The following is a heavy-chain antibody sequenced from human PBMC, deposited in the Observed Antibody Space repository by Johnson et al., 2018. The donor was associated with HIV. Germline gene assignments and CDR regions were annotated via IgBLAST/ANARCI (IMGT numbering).Heavy chain of an antibody. CDR3: ATGWGNWNDEGPDAFDI. V-gene: IGHV3-20*04. D-gene: IGHD1-20*01. J-gene: IGHJ3*02. CDR2: INWNGGSK. Sequence: QLVESGGGLVQPGRSLRLSCAASGFSFDDYGMSWVRQAPGKGLEWVSGINWNGGSKGYADSVKGRFIISRDNAKNSLNLQMNSLRTEDTALYYCATGWGNWNDEGPDAFDIWGQGTMVTVSS. CDR1: GFSFDDYG.